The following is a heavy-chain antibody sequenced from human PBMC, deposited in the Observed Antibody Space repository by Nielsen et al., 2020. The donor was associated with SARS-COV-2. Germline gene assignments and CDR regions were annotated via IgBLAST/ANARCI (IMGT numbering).Heavy chain of an antibody. D-gene: IGHD3-22*01. CDR3: AREYLYYYDSSEG. J-gene: IGHJ4*02. Sequence: GESLKISCAASGFTFSDYYMSWIRQAPGKGLEWVSYISSSGSTIYYADSVKGRFTISRDNAKNSLYLQMNSLRAEDTAVYYCAREYLYYYDSSEGWGQGTLVTVSS. CDR2: ISSSGSTI. V-gene: IGHV3-11*01. CDR1: GFTFSDYY.